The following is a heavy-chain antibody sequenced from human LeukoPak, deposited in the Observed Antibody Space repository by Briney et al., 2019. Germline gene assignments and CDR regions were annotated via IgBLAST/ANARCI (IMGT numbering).Heavy chain of an antibody. D-gene: IGHD6-19*01. V-gene: IGHV4-31*03. CDR1: GGSISSGGYY. J-gene: IGHJ5*02. Sequence: SQTLSLTCTVSGGSISSGGYYWSWIRQHPGKGLEWIGYIYYSGSTYYNPSLKSRVTISVDTSKNQFSLKLSSVTAADTAVYYCARHGRIPYTYSSGWLGWFDPWGQGTLVTVSS. CDR2: IYYSGST. CDR3: ARHGRIPYTYSSGWLGWFDP.